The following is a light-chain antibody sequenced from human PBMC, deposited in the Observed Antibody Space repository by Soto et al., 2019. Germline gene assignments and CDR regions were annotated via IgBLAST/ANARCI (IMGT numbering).Light chain of an antibody. V-gene: IGLV2-14*01. Sequence: SLLTQPASVSGSPGQSITISCTGTSSDVGGYNYVSWYQQHPGKAPKLMIYEVSNRPSGVSNRFSGSKSGNTASLTISGLQAEDEADYYCSSYPRSSPRVLGPGTKVTVL. CDR2: EVS. CDR1: SSDVGGYNY. J-gene: IGLJ1*01. CDR3: SSYPRSSPRV.